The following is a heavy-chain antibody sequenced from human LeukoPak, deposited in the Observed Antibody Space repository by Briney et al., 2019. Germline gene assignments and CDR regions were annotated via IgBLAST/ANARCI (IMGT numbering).Heavy chain of an antibody. CDR2: IIPIFGTA. J-gene: IGHJ4*02. V-gene: IGHV1-69*13. Sequence: ASVKVSCKASGGTFSSYAISWVRQAPGQGLEWMGGIIPIFGTANYAQKFQGRVTITADESTSTAHMELSSLRSEDTAVYYCARGPNYYDSSGFPYYFDYWGQGTLVTVSS. CDR3: ARGPNYYDSSGFPYYFDY. D-gene: IGHD3-22*01. CDR1: GGTFSSYA.